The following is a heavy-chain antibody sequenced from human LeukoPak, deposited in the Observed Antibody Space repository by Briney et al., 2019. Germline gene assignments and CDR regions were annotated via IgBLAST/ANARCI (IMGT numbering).Heavy chain of an antibody. CDR1: GGSISSSSYY. V-gene: IGHV4-61*01. J-gene: IGHJ6*02. CDR3: ARVDEGGYYYYGMDV. Sequence: SETLSLTCTVSGGSISSSSYYWSWIRQPPGKGLEWIGYIYSSGSTNYNPSLKSRVTISVDTSKNQFSLKLSSVTAAGTAVYYCARVDEGGYYYYGMDVWGQGTTVTVSS. D-gene: IGHD3-16*01. CDR2: IYSSGST.